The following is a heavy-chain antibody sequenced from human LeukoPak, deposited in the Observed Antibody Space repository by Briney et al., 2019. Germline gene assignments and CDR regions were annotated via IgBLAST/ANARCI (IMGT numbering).Heavy chain of an antibody. D-gene: IGHD2-21*01. CDR1: GGSISSGGYS. CDR3: ARVGWAYGGTFDP. J-gene: IGHJ5*02. Sequence: SETLSLTCAVSGGSISSGGYSWSWIRQPPGKGLEWIGYIHHSGSTYYNPSLKSRVTISVDRSKNQFSLKLSSVTAADTAVYYCARVGWAYGGTFDPWGQGTLVTVSS. CDR2: IHHSGST. V-gene: IGHV4-30-2*01.